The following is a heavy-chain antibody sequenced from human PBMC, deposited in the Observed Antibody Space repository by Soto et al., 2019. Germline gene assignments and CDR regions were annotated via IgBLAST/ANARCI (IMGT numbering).Heavy chain of an antibody. V-gene: IGHV3-30-3*01. Sequence: GGSLRLSCAASGFTFSSYAMHWVRQAPGKGLEWVAVISYDGSNKYYADSVKGRFTISRDNAKNSLYLQMNSLRAEDTAVYYCAREGPSDPWGQGTLVTVSS. CDR1: GFTFSSYA. J-gene: IGHJ5*02. CDR3: AREGPSDP. CDR2: ISYDGSNK.